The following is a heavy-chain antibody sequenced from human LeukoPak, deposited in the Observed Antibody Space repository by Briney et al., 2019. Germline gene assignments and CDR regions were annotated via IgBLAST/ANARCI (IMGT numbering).Heavy chain of an antibody. CDR2: IYYSGST. D-gene: IGHD3-3*01. V-gene: IGHV4-39*07. Sequence: SETLSFTAPVSEAPIRSSGYSGAWFRRPPGKDLRCMGGIYYSGSTYYNPSLKSRVTISVDTSKNQFSLKLSSVTAADTAVYYCARDRAYYDFWSGYLDWGQGTLVTVSS. CDR3: ARDRAYYDFWSGYLD. CDR1: EAPIRSSGYS. J-gene: IGHJ4*02.